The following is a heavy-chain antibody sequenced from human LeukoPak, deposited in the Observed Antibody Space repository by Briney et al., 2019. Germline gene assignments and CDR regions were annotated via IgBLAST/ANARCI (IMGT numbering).Heavy chain of an antibody. V-gene: IGHV1-2*06. J-gene: IGHJ4*02. D-gene: IGHD6-19*01. CDR2: IHPNSGGT. Sequence: ASVKVSCKASGYTFTGYYMHWVRQAPGQGREWMGRIHPNSGGTNYAQKFQGRVTMTRDTSISTAYMELSRLRSDATAVYYCARSGALYSSGELFDYWGQGTLVTVSS. CDR3: ARSGALYSSGELFDY. CDR1: GYTFTGYY.